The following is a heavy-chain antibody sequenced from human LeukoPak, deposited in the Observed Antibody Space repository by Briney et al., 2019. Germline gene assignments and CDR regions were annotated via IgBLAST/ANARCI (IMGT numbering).Heavy chain of an antibody. CDR1: GNYW. CDR2: INSEGSWT. V-gene: IGHV3-74*01. Sequence: PGGSLRLSCAASGNYWMHWVRQAPGKGLVWVLHINSEGSWTSYADSVKGRFTISKDNAKNTVYLQMNSLRAEDTAVYYCVSIYETYWGRGTLVTVSS. CDR3: VSIYETY. J-gene: IGHJ4*02. D-gene: IGHD2/OR15-2a*01.